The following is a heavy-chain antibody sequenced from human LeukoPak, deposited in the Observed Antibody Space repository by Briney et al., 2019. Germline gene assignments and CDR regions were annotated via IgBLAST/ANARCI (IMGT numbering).Heavy chain of an antibody. V-gene: IGHV1-24*01. CDR2: FDPEDGET. CDR1: GYTLTVLS. Sequence: ASVKVSCKVSGYTLTVLSMHWVRQAPGKGLEWMGGFDPEDGETIDAEKFQGRVTMTEDTSIETAYMELSSLRSEDTAVYYCATSSGELLGREFDYWGQGTLVTVSS. J-gene: IGHJ4*02. D-gene: IGHD1-26*01. CDR3: ATSSGELLGREFDY.